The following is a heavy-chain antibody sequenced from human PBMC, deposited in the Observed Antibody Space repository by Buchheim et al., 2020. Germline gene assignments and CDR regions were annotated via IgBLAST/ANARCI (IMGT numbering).Heavy chain of an antibody. CDR1: GGSFSGYY. J-gene: IGHJ6*02. D-gene: IGHD2-8*01. CDR3: ARHPYCTNGVCYSYYYGMDV. Sequence: QVQLQQWGAGLLKPSETLSLTCAVYGGSFSGYYWSWIRQPPGKGLEWIGEINHSGSTNYNPSLKSRVTISVDTSKNQFYLKLSSVTAADTAVYYCARHPYCTNGVCYSYYYGMDVWGQGTT. CDR2: INHSGST. V-gene: IGHV4-34*01.